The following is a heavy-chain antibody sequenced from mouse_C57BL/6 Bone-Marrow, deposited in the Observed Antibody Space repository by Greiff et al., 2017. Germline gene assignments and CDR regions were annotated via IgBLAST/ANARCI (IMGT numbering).Heavy chain of an antibody. D-gene: IGHD2-4*01. CDR2: IHPNSGST. J-gene: IGHJ1*03. CDR3: ANDYDGVWYFDV. Sequence: QVQLQQPGAELVMPGASVKLSCKASGYTFTSYWMHWVKQRPGQGLEWIGMIHPNSGSTNYNEKFKSKATLTVDKSSSTAYMQLSSLTSEDSAVYYCANDYDGVWYFDVWGTGTTVTVSS. V-gene: IGHV1-64*01. CDR1: GYTFTSYW.